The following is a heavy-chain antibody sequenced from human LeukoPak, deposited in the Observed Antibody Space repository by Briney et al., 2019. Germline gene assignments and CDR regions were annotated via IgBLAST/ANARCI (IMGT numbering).Heavy chain of an antibody. D-gene: IGHD2-2*01. CDR1: GFSLTYDW. V-gene: IGHV3-15*01. Sequence: PGGSLRLSCAASGFSLTYDWMSWVRQAPRKGLEWVGRIKSKTDGGATDYAAPVKGRFTVSRDDSQNMVYLQMISLKTEDTAVYYCTRDRYCSSTSCPFAFDVWGQGTVVIVSS. CDR2: IKSKTDGGAT. CDR3: TRDRYCSSTSCPFAFDV. J-gene: IGHJ3*01.